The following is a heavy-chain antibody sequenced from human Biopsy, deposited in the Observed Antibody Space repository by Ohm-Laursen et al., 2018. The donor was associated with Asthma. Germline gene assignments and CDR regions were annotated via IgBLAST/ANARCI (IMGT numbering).Heavy chain of an antibody. D-gene: IGHD6-19*01. CDR1: GFTFSTSW. J-gene: IGHJ4*02. CDR3: ARGDSSGWSHYYFDY. CDR2: IYSGGTS. V-gene: IGHV3-53*01. Sequence: SLRLSCAASGFTFSTSWMTWVRQAPGKGLEWVSVIYSGGTSDTADSVRGRFTISRDFYKNTLYLQMDSLRAEDTAVYYCARGDSSGWSHYYFDYWGQGTLVTVSS.